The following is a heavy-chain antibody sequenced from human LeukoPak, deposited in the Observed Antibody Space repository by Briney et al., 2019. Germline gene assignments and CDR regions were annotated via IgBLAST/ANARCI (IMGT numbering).Heavy chain of an antibody. Sequence: GGSLRLSCAASGFTVSSNYMSWVRQAPGKGLEWVSVIYSGGSTYYADSVKGRFTISRHNSKNTLYLQMNSLRAEDTAVYSCASSLWFGELLFDIDYWGQGTLVTVSS. CDR3: ASSLWFGELLFDIDY. V-gene: IGHV3-53*04. CDR1: GFTVSSNY. D-gene: IGHD3-10*01. CDR2: IYSGGST. J-gene: IGHJ4*02.